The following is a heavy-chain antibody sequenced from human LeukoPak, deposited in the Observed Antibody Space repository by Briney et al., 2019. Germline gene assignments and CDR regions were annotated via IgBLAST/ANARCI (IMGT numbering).Heavy chain of an antibody. V-gene: IGHV1-2*02. J-gene: IGHJ3*01. CDR3: ARATGPRERAISMKRITPDDFDV. D-gene: IGHD2/OR15-2a*01. CDR2: INPNSGGT. CDR1: GYTFTGYY. Sequence: ASVKVSCKASGYTFTGYYMHWVRQAPGQGLEGRGWINPNSGGTNYAQKFQGRVTMTRDTSNSTASMELSRLRSDDTAVYYCARATGPRERAISMKRITPDDFDVWGQGTMVTVSS.